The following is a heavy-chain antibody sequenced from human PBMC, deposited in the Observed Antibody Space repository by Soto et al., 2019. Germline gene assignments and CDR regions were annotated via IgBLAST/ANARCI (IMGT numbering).Heavy chain of an antibody. CDR3: AGQSESTSYFYGWFDP. V-gene: IGHV4-31*03. J-gene: IGHJ5*02. D-gene: IGHD3-10*01. Sequence: QVQLQESGPGLVRPSQTLSLTCTVSGGSINSRGYYWTWIRQHPGKGLEWIGNIYYSGSIHFNPSLKRRLTVLVDTSENQCSLGVAGGGGGDRAVYYCAGQSESTSYFYGWFDPGGQGTLVTVSS. CDR2: IYYSGSI. CDR1: GGSINSRGYY.